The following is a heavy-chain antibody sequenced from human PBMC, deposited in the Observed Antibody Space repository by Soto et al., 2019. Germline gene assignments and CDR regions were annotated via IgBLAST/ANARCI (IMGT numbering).Heavy chain of an antibody. J-gene: IGHJ2*01. V-gene: IGHV3-30*18. D-gene: IGHD1-26*01. CDR3: VKDDLRSGSYEIRYFDL. CDR2: ISFDGNYK. CDR1: GFTFSSYG. Sequence: QVQLVESGGGVVQPGRSLRLSCVGSGFTFSSYGMHWVRQAPGKGLEWLAVISFDGNYKYHADSVKGRFTISRDNAKSTLLMEMSSLRPEDTAVYYCVKDDLRSGSYEIRYFDLWGGGTLVTVSS.